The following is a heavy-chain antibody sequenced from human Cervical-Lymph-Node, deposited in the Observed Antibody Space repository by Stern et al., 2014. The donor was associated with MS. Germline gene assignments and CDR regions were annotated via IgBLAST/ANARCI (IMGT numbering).Heavy chain of an antibody. Sequence: EDQLVESGGGLVKPGGSLRLSCAGSGFTFSTYTMNWDRQAPGKGLEWVSSISSSSNYIYYADSVQGRFTISRDNAKNSLFLQMSSLRAEDTAVYYCASAPETAPQYFDSWGQGTLLTVSS. V-gene: IGHV3-21*01. CDR3: ASAPETAPQYFDS. J-gene: IGHJ4*02. D-gene: IGHD1-14*01. CDR1: GFTFSTYT. CDR2: ISSSSNYI.